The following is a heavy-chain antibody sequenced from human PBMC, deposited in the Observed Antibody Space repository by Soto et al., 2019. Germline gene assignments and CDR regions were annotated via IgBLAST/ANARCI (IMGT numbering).Heavy chain of an antibody. Sequence: ASVKVSCKASGYTFTGYYMHWVRQAPGQGLEWMGWINPNSGGTNYAQKFQGWVTMTRDTSISTAYMELSRLRSDDMAVYYCARAQLGYCSSTSCPGGAFDIWGQGTMVTVSS. CDR3: ARAQLGYCSSTSCPGGAFDI. CDR2: INPNSGGT. CDR1: GYTFTGYY. D-gene: IGHD2-2*01. J-gene: IGHJ3*02. V-gene: IGHV1-2*04.